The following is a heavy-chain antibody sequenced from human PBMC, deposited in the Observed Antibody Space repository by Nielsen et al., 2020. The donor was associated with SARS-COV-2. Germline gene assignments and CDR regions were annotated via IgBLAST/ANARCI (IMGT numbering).Heavy chain of an antibody. CDR1: GFTFSSYG. D-gene: IGHD6-19*01. CDR2: ISYDGSNK. V-gene: IGHV3-30*03. Sequence: GGSLRLSCAASGFTFSSYGMHWVRQAPGKGLEWVAVISYDGSNKYYADSVKGRFTISRDNSKNTLYLQMNSLRAEDTAVYHCARDSYSSGLSYYYYGMDVWGQGTNVTVS. CDR3: ARDSYSSGLSYYYYGMDV. J-gene: IGHJ6*02.